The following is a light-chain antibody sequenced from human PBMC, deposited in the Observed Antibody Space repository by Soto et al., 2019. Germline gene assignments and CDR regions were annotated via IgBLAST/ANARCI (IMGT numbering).Light chain of an antibody. CDR2: VAS. Sequence: EIVMTQSPVTLSVSPGDRATLSCRASQSVNSNLAWYQQKPGQTPKLLIYVASTRDTGIPARFSGSGSGTEFTLTISSLQSADFAVYYCQQYNVWPLTFGGGTKVEFK. CDR1: QSVNSN. CDR3: QQYNVWPLT. V-gene: IGKV3-15*01. J-gene: IGKJ4*01.